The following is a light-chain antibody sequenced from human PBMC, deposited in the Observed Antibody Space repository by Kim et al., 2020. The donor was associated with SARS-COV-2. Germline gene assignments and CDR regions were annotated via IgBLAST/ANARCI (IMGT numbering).Light chain of an antibody. J-gene: IGKJ4*01. CDR2: GAS. Sequence: EIVLTQSPATLSLSPGERAALSCRASQSVSSSYLAWYQQKPGQAPRLLIYGASSRATGIPDRFSGSGSGTDFTLTITRLAPDDCAVYCCQQYGTSPLTCGGGTKVDIK. CDR3: QQYGTSPLT. V-gene: IGKV3-20*01. CDR1: QSVSSSY.